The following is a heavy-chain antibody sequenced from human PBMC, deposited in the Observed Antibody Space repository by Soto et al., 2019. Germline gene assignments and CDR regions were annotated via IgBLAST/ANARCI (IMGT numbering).Heavy chain of an antibody. CDR3: GYDSSGYYQKIDY. CDR1: GGTFSSYT. Sequence: SVKVSCKASGGTFSSYTVSWVRKAPGQGLEWMGRIIPILGIANYAQKFQGRVTITADKSTSTAYMELSSLRSEDTAVYYCGYDSSGYYQKIDYWGQGTLVTVSS. J-gene: IGHJ4*02. D-gene: IGHD3-22*01. CDR2: IIPILGIA. V-gene: IGHV1-69*02.